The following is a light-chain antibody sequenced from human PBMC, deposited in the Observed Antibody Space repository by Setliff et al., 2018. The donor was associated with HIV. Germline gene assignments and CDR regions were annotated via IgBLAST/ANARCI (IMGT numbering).Light chain of an antibody. CDR1: NSDIGGYNY. J-gene: IGLJ1*01. CDR2: EVS. CDR3: CSYAFKYTLI. Sequence: LTQPASVSGSPGQSITISCTGTNSDIGGYNYVSWYQQHPGKAPKLVIYEVSNRPSGVSDRFSGSKSGNTASLSISGLQAEDEADYYCCSYAFKYTLIFGIGTKVTVL. V-gene: IGLV2-14*01.